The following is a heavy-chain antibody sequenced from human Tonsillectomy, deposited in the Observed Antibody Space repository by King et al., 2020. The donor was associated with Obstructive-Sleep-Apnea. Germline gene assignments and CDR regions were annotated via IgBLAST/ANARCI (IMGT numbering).Heavy chain of an antibody. CDR3: ARDQGHVDTNRNKPFDY. J-gene: IGHJ4*02. Sequence: QLVQSGAEVKKPGSSVKVSCKASGDTFSNYAMNWVRQAPGQGLEWMGRIIPMLNIINYAKNFQARVTISADNSTRTAYMEVSSLTSEDTAVYYCARDQGHVDTNRNKPFDYWGQGMLVTVSS. D-gene: IGHD1-14*01. CDR1: GDTFSNYA. CDR2: IIPMLNII. V-gene: IGHV1-69*09.